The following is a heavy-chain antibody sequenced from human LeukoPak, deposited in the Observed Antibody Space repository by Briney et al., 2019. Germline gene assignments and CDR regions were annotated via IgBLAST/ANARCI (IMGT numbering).Heavy chain of an antibody. V-gene: IGHV3-23*01. CDR1: GFTFSSYA. Sequence: GGSLRLSCAASGFTFSSYAMSWVRQAPGKGLEWVSGISGSAGRTDYADSVKGRFTISRDNTKNTLNLQMNSLRAEDTAVYFCAKVRSGSYSAFDYWGQGTLVTVSS. CDR2: ISGSAGRT. D-gene: IGHD1-26*01. J-gene: IGHJ4*02. CDR3: AKVRSGSYSAFDY.